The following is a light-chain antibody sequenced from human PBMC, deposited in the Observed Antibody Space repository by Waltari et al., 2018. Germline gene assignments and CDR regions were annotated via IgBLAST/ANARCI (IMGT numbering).Light chain of an antibody. V-gene: IGKV2D-29*02. CDR1: DSLLHTDGKTY. CDR2: EVS. J-gene: IGKJ5*01. CDR3: MQSIELPT. Sequence: VLTQTPPSLSVTPGQPASISCKSGDSLLHTDGKTYLHWYLQKSGQSPQLLIYEVSSRCSGVPDRISGSGSGTDFTLKISRVEAEDVGVYYCMQSIELPTFGQGTRLEIK.